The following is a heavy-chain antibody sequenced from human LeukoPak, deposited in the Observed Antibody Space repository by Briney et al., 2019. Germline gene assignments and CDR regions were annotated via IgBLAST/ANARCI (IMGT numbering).Heavy chain of an antibody. CDR2: IKEDGSEK. D-gene: IGHD3-22*01. CDR1: GFTFSSYW. V-gene: IGHV3-7*01. CDR3: ARRTYYYDSSGYQY. Sequence: GGSLRLSCEASGFTFSSYWMSWVRQAPGKGLEWVANIKEDGSEKYYVDSVKGRFTISRDNAKNSLYLQMNSLRAEDTAVYYCARRTYYYDSSGYQYWGQGALVTVSS. J-gene: IGHJ4*02.